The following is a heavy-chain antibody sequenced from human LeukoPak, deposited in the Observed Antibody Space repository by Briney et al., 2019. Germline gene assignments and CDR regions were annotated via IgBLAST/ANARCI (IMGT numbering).Heavy chain of an antibody. CDR1: GFTFSSYW. D-gene: IGHD6-19*01. CDR2: INHDGSER. J-gene: IGHJ4*02. CDR3: ARAGLTVAADY. V-gene: IGHV3-7*03. Sequence: TGGSLRLSCAVSGFTFSSYWMTWVRQAPGKGLEWVANINHDGSERYYVDSVKGRFTISRDNAKNSLFLQMNSLSAEDTGVYYCARAGLTVAADYWGQGTLVTVSS.